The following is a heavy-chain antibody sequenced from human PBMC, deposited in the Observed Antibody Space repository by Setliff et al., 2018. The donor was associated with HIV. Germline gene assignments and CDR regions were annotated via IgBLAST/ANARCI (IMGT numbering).Heavy chain of an antibody. D-gene: IGHD2-21*01. CDR2: IYTRGNT. CDR1: GASITSHN. Sequence: PSETLSLTCSVSGASITSHNWSWIRQAAGKGLEWIGRIYTRGNTNYNPSLRSRVTMSVDTSKNQFPLKVTSVTAADTAVYYCARYGGNSFWFDPWGQGTLVTVSS. J-gene: IGHJ5*02. CDR3: ARYGGNSFWFDP. V-gene: IGHV4-4*07.